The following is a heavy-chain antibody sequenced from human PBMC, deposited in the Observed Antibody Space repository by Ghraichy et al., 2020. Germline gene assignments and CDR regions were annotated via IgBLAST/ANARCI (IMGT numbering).Heavy chain of an antibody. J-gene: IGHJ6*02. V-gene: IGHV3-48*04. Sequence: GGSLRLSCAASGFTFSPYSMNWVRQAPGRGLEWVSFISGSSTNIHYADSVKGRFTISKDNARNSLSLQMNSLRGDDTAVYYCASSAAPGYYFYGFDVWGQGTTVTVSS. D-gene: IGHD6-13*01. CDR3: ASSAAPGYYFYGFDV. CDR2: ISGSSTNI. CDR1: GFTFSPYS.